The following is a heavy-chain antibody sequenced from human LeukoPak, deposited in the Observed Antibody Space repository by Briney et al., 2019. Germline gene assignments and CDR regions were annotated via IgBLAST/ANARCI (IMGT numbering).Heavy chain of an antibody. J-gene: IGHJ4*02. CDR1: GYSISSGYY. D-gene: IGHD2-2*01. V-gene: IGHV4-38-2*01. Sequence: SETLSLTCAVSGYSISSGYYWGWIRQPPGKGLEWIGSIYHSGSTYYNPSLKSRVTISVDTSKNQFSLKLSSVTAADTAVYYRASKLDCSSTSCYGGVDYWGQGTLVTVSS. CDR3: ASKLDCSSTSCYGGVDY. CDR2: IYHSGST.